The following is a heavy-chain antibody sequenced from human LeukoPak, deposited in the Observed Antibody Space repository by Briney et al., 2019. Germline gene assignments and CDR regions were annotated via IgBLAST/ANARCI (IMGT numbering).Heavy chain of an antibody. J-gene: IGHJ6*02. CDR1: GFTFSSYG. CDR2: ISYDGSNK. Sequence: PGGSLRLSCAASGFTFSSYGMHWVRQAPGKGLEGVAVISYDGSNKYYADSVKGRFTISRDNSKNTLYLQMNSLRAEDTAVYYCAKDSGPGSLTTVYYYGMDVWGQGTTVTVSS. V-gene: IGHV3-30*18. D-gene: IGHD4-11*01. CDR3: AKDSGPGSLTTVYYYGMDV.